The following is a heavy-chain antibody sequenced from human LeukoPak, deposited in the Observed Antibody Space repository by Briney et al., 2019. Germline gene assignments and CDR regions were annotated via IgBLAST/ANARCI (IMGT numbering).Heavy chain of an antibody. V-gene: IGHV1-2*02. J-gene: IGHJ5*02. CDR1: EYTFTGYY. Sequence: ASVKVSCKASEYTFTGYYMHWVRQAPGQWLEWMGWINPNSGGTNYAQKFQGRVTMTRDTSISTAYMELSRLRSDDTAVYYCARSGGYDFWSGYSGNWFDPWGQGTLVTVSS. CDR3: ARSGGYDFWSGYSGNWFDP. CDR2: INPNSGGT. D-gene: IGHD3-3*01.